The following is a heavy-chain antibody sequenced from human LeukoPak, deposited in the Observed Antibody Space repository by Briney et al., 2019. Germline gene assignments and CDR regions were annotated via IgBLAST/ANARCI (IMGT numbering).Heavy chain of an antibody. CDR1: GYRFISNY. V-gene: IGHV1-2*02. CDR2: MHPGNGNT. J-gene: IGHJ4*02. D-gene: IGHD2-21*02. CDR3: AREGSYCVGGDCYSFDF. Sequence: ASVKVSCKASGYRFISNYIQWERQAPGLGPEWMGWMHPGNGNTRYAEKFQGRVTMTRDTSINTAYLDLSSLRSDDTAVYYCAREGSYCVGGDCYSFDFWGQGTLITVSS.